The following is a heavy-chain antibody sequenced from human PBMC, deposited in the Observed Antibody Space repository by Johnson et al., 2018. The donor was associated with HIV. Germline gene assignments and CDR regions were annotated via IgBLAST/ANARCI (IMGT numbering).Heavy chain of an antibody. J-gene: IGHJ3*02. CDR1: GFTFSSYA. D-gene: IGHD6-19*01. Sequence: QVQLVESGGGVVQPGRSLRLSCAASGFTFSSYAIHWVRQAPGKGLEWVAVISYDGSNKYYADSVKGRFTISRDNAKNSLYLQMNSLRAEDTAVCYCARAGGQCLAPLDAFDIWGQGTMVTVSS. CDR3: ARAGGQCLAPLDAFDI. V-gene: IGHV3-30-3*01. CDR2: ISYDGSNK.